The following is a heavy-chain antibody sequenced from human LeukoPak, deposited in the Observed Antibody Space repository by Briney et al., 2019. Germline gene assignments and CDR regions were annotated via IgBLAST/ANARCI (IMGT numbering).Heavy chain of an antibody. CDR2: IYGDGST. D-gene: IGHD3-22*01. CDR3: AKVGYYDITHVDY. CDR1: GFTVSNNY. J-gene: IGHJ4*02. Sequence: GGSLTLSCVVSGFTVSNNYMKWVRQAPGKGLEWVSTIYGDGSTYYADSVKGRFTISRDNSKNTLYLQMNSLRAEDTAVYYCAKVGYYDITHVDYWGQGTLVTVSS. V-gene: IGHV3-53*01.